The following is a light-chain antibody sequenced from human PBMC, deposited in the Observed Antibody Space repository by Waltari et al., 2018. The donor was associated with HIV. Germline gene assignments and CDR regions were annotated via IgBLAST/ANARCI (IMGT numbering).Light chain of an antibody. CDR1: SRDFGFYNY. Sequence: QSALTQPASVSGSPGQSITISCTGTSRDFGFYNYVSWYQQVPGKGPKVIIYEVTSRPSGVSNRFSGSKSGSTASLTISGLQAEDEGDYYCTSYTANDTLVFGGGTKVTVL. CDR2: EVT. CDR3: TSYTANDTLV. V-gene: IGLV2-14*01. J-gene: IGLJ2*01.